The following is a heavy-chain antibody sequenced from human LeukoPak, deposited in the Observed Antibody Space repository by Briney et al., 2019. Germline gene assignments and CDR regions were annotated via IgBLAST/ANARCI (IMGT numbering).Heavy chain of an antibody. V-gene: IGHV1-2*04. Sequence: ASVKVSCKASGYTFTGYYMHWVRQAPGQGLEWMGWINPNSGDTNFAQKFQGWVTMTRDTSISTAYMELRRLKSDDTAVYYCARDLRFGESDSFDIWGRGTMVTVSS. CDR2: INPNSGDT. CDR1: GYTFTGYY. D-gene: IGHD3-10*01. CDR3: ARDLRFGESDSFDI. J-gene: IGHJ3*02.